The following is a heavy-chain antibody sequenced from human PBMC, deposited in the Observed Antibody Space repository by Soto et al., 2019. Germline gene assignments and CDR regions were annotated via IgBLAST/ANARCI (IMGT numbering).Heavy chain of an antibody. J-gene: IGHJ4*02. Sequence: GGSLRLSCAASGFTFSSYGMHWVRQAPGKGLEWVAVISYDGSNKYYADSVKGRFTISRDNSKNTLYLQMNSLRAEDTAVYYCAKEVLGALDYWGQGTLVTVSS. CDR1: GFTFSSYG. CDR2: ISYDGSNK. V-gene: IGHV3-30*18. CDR3: AKEVLGALDY.